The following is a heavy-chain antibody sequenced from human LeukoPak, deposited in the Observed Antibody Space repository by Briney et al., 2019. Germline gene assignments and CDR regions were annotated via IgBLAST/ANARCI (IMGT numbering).Heavy chain of an antibody. V-gene: IGHV1-8*02. CDR3: ARRLGYCSDGSCYSLNY. Sequence: ALVKVSCKASGYIFSSYDINWVRQATGQGLEWMGWMNPNSGNTGYAQKFQGRVTMTRNTSVSTAYMELSSLRSEDTGVYYCARRLGYCSDGSCYSLNYWGQGTPVTVSS. CDR2: MNPNSGNT. D-gene: IGHD2-15*01. CDR1: GYIFSSYD. J-gene: IGHJ4*02.